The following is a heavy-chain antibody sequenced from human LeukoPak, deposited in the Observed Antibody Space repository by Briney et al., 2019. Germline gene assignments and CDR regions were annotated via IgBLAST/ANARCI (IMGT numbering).Heavy chain of an antibody. CDR2: IRGKAYGATT. J-gene: IGHJ4*02. D-gene: IGHD1-1*01. V-gene: IGHV3-49*04. CDR3: TGGRGTY. Sequence: PGGSLRLSCTASGFTFGDYAMSWVRQAPGKGLESVSFIRGKAYGATTGYAASVKGRFTISRDDSKSIAYLQMNSLKTEDTAVYFCTGGRGTYWGQGTLVTVSS. CDR1: GFTFGDYA.